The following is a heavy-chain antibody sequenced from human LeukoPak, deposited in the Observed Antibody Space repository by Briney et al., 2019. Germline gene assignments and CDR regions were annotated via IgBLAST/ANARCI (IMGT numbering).Heavy chain of an antibody. CDR3: ATEEYCSGGNCPVAY. D-gene: IGHD2-15*01. V-gene: IGHV1-2*02. CDR2: VNPNSGGT. Sequence: ASVKVSCKASGYTFTGYFMYWVRQAPGQGLEWMGWVNPNSGGTMYAQHFQGRVTMTRDTSISTAYMELSRLRSDDTAVYYCATEEYCSGGNCPVAYWGQGTLVTVSS. J-gene: IGHJ4*02. CDR1: GYTFTGYF.